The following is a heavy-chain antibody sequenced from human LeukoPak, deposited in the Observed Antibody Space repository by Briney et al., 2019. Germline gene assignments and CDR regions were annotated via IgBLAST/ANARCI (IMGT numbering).Heavy chain of an antibody. V-gene: IGHV1-69*04. CDR3: ARGSDYGENNWFDP. D-gene: IGHD4-17*01. J-gene: IGHJ5*02. CDR2: IIPIFGIA. CDR1: GGTFSSYA. Sequence: SAKVSCKASGGTFSSYAISWVRQAPGQGLEWMGRIIPIFGIANYAQKFQGRVTITADKSTSTAYMELSSLRSEDTAVYYCARGSDYGENNWFDPWGQGTLVTVSS.